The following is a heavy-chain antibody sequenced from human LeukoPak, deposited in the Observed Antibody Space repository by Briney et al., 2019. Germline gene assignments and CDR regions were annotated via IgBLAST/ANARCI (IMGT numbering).Heavy chain of an antibody. CDR3: ASGRVRGYRGNDPFDY. CDR2: IYSGGST. D-gene: IGHD5-12*01. Sequence: PGGSLRLSCAASGFTFSSYGMHWVRQAPGKGLEWVSVIYSGGSTYYADSVKGRFTISRDNSKNTLSLQMNSLRAEHTAVYYCASGRVRGYRGNDPFDYWGQGTLVTVSS. V-gene: IGHV3-NL1*01. J-gene: IGHJ4*02. CDR1: GFTFSSYG.